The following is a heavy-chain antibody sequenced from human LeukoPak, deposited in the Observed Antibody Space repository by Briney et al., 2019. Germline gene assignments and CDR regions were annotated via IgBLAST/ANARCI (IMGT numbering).Heavy chain of an antibody. J-gene: IGHJ4*02. Sequence: GGSLRLSCAASGFTFSSYSMNWVRQAPGKGLEWVSSISSSSSSIYYADSVKGRFTISRDNAKNSLYLQMNSLRAEDTAVYYCARESIAAAGDFDYWGQGTLVTVSS. D-gene: IGHD6-13*01. CDR1: GFTFSSYS. CDR3: ARESIAAAGDFDY. CDR2: ISSSSSSI. V-gene: IGHV3-21*01.